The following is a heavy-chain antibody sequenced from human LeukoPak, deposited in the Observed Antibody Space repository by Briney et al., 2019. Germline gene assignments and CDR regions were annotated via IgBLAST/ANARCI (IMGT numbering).Heavy chain of an antibody. CDR3: ARDGYETYYYGSGSYSNWFDP. V-gene: IGHV1-69*04. D-gene: IGHD3-10*01. CDR2: IIPILGIA. Sequence: SVKVSCKASGGTFSSYTISWVRQAPGQGLEWMGRIIPILGIANYARKFQGRVAITADKSTSTAYMELSSLRSEDTAVYYCARDGYETYYYGSGSYSNWFDPWGQGTLVTVSS. CDR1: GGTFSSYT. J-gene: IGHJ5*02.